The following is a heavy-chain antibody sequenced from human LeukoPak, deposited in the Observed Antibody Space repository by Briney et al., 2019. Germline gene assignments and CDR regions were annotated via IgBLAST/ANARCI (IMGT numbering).Heavy chain of an antibody. CDR3: AREDTAIDY. D-gene: IGHD5-18*01. Sequence: GRSLRLSCAASGFTFSSYAMHWVRQAPGKGLEWVAVISYDGSNKYYADSVKGRFTISRDNSKNTLYLQMNSLRAKDTAVYYCAREDTAIDYWGQGTLVTVSS. CDR1: GFTFSSYA. CDR2: ISYDGSNK. V-gene: IGHV3-30-3*01. J-gene: IGHJ4*02.